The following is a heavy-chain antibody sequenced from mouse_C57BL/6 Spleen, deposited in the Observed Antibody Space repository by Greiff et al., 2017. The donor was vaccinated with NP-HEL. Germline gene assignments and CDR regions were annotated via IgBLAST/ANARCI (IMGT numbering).Heavy chain of an antibody. J-gene: IGHJ3*01. CDR1: GYSITSGYY. CDR2: ISYDGSN. CDR3: AREGYYDYDETASWFAY. V-gene: IGHV3-6*01. Sequence: EVQLVESGPGLVKPSQSLSLTCSVTGYSITSGYYWNWIRQFPGNKLEWMGYISYDGSNNYNPSLKNRISITRDTSKNQFFLKLNSVTTEDTATYYCAREGYYDYDETASWFAYWGQGTLVTVSA. D-gene: IGHD2-4*01.